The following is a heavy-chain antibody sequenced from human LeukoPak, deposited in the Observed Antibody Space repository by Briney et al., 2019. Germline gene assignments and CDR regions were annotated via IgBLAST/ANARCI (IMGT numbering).Heavy chain of an antibody. V-gene: IGHV4-59*08. CDR2: IYYDGTT. Sequence: SETLSLTCTVSGGSISSYYWSWIRRPPGKGLEWVGYIYYDGTTNYNPSLKSRVTISVDTSKNQFSLKLSSVTAADTALYYCARHSRTYYDFDYWGQGTLVTVSS. CDR3: ARHSRTYYDFDY. J-gene: IGHJ4*02. CDR1: GGSISSYY. D-gene: IGHD1-26*01.